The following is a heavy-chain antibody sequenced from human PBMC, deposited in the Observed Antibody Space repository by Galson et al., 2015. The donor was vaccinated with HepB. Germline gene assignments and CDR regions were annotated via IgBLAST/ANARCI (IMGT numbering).Heavy chain of an antibody. CDR2: IYYSGST. CDR3: AYLIMTPGQYYFDY. J-gene: IGHJ4*02. Sequence: ETLSLTCTVSGGSISSSSYYWGWIRQPPGKGLEWIGSIYYSGSTYYNPSLKSRVTISVDTSKNQFSLKLSSVTAADTAVYYCAYLIMTPGQYYFDYWGQGTLVTVSS. CDR1: GGSISSSSYY. V-gene: IGHV4-39*07. D-gene: IGHD3-16*01.